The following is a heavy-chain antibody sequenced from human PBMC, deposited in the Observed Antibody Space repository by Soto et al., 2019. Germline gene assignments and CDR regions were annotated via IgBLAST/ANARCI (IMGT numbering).Heavy chain of an antibody. D-gene: IGHD3-3*01. CDR2: LSPATGETKT. V-gene: IGHV1-8*01. CDR3: ARGGTAGYDFWSDPRGDWLAS. J-gene: IGHJ5*01. Sequence: QVQMLQSGAEVRRPGTSVKVSCKASGYTFSDYDVSWARQAAGQGLEWMGWLSPATGETKTSYLPKFRDRVSMTWDTSLRTAYLEVWALTSDDTAVYYCARGGTAGYDFWSDPRGDWLASWGQGTLVTVSS. CDR1: GYTFSDYD.